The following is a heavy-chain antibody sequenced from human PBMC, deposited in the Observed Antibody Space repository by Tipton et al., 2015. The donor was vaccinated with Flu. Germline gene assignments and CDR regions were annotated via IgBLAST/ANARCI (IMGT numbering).Heavy chain of an antibody. D-gene: IGHD1-26*01. CDR3: ARDSGTCSSDICHNFDY. CDR2: ISTSGTFA. Sequence: SLRLSCEASGFAFSSFEMNWVRQAPGKGLEWIAYISTSGTFAYYADSVKGRFTISRDNAQKSLSLQMNSLRAGDTAVYYCARDSGTCSSDICHNFDYWGRGTLVTVSS. V-gene: IGHV3-48*03. CDR1: GFAFSSFE. J-gene: IGHJ4*02.